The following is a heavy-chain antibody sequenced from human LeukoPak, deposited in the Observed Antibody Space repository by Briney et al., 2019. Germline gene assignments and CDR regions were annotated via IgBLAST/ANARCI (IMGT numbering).Heavy chain of an antibody. CDR3: AKGAGGTFDY. V-gene: IGHV3-23*01. CDR1: GFTFSSYG. J-gene: IGHJ4*02. CDR2: ISTSGSST. Sequence: TGRSLRLSCAASGFTFSSYGMHWVRQAPGKGLEWVAAISTSGSSTYYADSVKGRFTISRDNSKNTLYLQMNSLRAEDTALYYCAKGAGGTFDYWGQGTLVTVSS.